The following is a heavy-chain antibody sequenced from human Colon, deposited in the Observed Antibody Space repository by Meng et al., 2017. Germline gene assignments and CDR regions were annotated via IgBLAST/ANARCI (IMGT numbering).Heavy chain of an antibody. Sequence: QVPLQQWGPGLLKPSETLTLTCASNAGPFSGYYWSWIRQAPGKGLEWIGEINHSGGTHYNPSLKSRVSMSFDTSKKQFSLHLSSVTAADTAVYYCSSLLTLDYWGPGTLVTVSS. CDR2: INHSGGT. D-gene: IGHD2-15*01. J-gene: IGHJ4*02. CDR3: SSLLTLDY. CDR1: AGPFSGYY. V-gene: IGHV4-34*02.